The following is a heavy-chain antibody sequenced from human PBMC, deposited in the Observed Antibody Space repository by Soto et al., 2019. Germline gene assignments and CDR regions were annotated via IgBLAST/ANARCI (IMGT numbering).Heavy chain of an antibody. D-gene: IGHD2-15*01. V-gene: IGHV2-5*02. Sequence: TGPTLVNPTQTLTLTCTFSGFSLSTSGVGVGWIRQPPGKALEWLALIYWDDDKRYSPSLKSRLTITKDTSKNQVVLTMTNMDHVDTATYYCAHSKARFRRDFRGGTCYSLDPCGQGTLFTVS. CDR1: GFSLSTSGVG. J-gene: IGHJ5*02. CDR2: IYWDDDK. CDR3: AHSKARFRRDFRGGTCYSLDP.